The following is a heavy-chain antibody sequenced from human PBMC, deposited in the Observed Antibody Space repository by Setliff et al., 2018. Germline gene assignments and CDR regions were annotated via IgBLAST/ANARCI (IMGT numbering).Heavy chain of an antibody. J-gene: IGHJ3*02. CDR2: ISSTGIPI. V-gene: IGHV3-64D*09. CDR1: GFTFSRYA. CDR3: VKDPSVYGADSGSI. Sequence: PGGSLRLSCSASGFTFSRYAMHWVRQAPGKGLESVSAISSTGIPIYYADSVKARFSISRDDAKNTLYLQMTSLRGDDTAVYYCVKDPSVYGADSGSIWGQGTMVTVSS. D-gene: IGHD2-21*02.